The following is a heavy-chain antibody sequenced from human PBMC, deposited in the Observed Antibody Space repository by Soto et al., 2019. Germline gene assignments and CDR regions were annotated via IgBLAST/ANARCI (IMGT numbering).Heavy chain of an antibody. CDR2: IYYSGST. V-gene: IGHV4-59*01. CDR3: AREPGYCSGGSCYMFDY. J-gene: IGHJ4*02. CDR1: GGSISSYY. D-gene: IGHD2-15*01. Sequence: SETLSLTCTVSGGSISSYYWSWIRQPPGKGLEWIGYIYYSGSTNYNPSLKSRVTISVDTSKNQFSLKLSSVTAADTAVYYCAREPGYCSGGSCYMFDYWGQGTLVTVSS.